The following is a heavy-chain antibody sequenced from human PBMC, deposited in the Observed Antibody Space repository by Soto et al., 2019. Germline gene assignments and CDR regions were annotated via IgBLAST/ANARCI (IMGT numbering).Heavy chain of an antibody. V-gene: IGHV4-4*07. Sequence: NPSETLSLTCTVSVGSSSSYYWSWIRQPAGKGLEWIGRIYTSRRTNYNPSLKSRVTMSVDTSKNQFSLKLSSVTAADTPVYYCARDRGLAWELLNWGQGTLVTVSS. CDR3: ARDRGLAWELLN. D-gene: IGHD1-26*01. J-gene: IGHJ4*02. CDR1: VGSSSSYY. CDR2: IYTSRRT.